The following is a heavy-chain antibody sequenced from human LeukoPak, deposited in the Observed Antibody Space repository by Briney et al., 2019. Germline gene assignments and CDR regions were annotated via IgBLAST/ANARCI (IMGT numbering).Heavy chain of an antibody. CDR2: IYYSGST. D-gene: IGHD6-19*01. J-gene: IGHJ4*02. CDR3: ARLVAVAGETDY. CDR1: GGSISSYY. V-gene: IGHV4-59*08. Sequence: SETLSLTCTVSGGSISSYYWSWIRQPPGKGLEWIGYIYYSGSTNYNPSLKSRVTISVDTSKNQFSLKLSSVTAADTAVYYCARLVAVAGETDYWGQGTLVTVSS.